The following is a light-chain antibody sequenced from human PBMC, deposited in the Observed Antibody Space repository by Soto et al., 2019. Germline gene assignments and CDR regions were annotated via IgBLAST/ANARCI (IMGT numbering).Light chain of an antibody. CDR1: QGISSY. CDR2: AAS. V-gene: IGKV1-8*01. CDR3: QQYYRYPPHT. Sequence: AIRMTQSPSSLSASTGDRVTITCRASQGISSYLAWYQQKPGKTPKLLIYAASTLQSGVPPRFSGSGSGTDVTLAISCLQPEDFATYYCQQYYRYPPHTFGPGTKLDI. J-gene: IGKJ3*01.